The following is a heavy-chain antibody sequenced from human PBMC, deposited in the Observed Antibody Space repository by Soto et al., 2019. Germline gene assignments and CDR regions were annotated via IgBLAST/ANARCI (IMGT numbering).Heavy chain of an antibody. J-gene: IGHJ4*02. D-gene: IGHD2-8*02. CDR3: AKDRVWSSYFDY. CDR2: ISGSGGST. CDR1: GFTFSSYA. Sequence: GGSLRLSCAASGFTFSSYAMSWVRQAPGKGLEWVSAISGSGGSTYYADSVKGRFTISRDNSKNTLYLQMNSLRAEDTAVYYFAKDRVWSSYFDYWGQGTLVTVS. V-gene: IGHV3-23*01.